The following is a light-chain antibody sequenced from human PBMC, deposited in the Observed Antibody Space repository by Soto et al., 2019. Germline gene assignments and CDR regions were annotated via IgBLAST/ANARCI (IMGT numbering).Light chain of an antibody. V-gene: IGKV3-20*01. CDR2: GAS. Sequence: EIVLTQSPATLSLSPGERATLSCRSRQSVSSSYLAWYQQKPGQAPGLLIYGASSRATGIPDRFSGSGSGTDFTLTISRLEPEDLAVYYCQQYGSSLTWTFGQGTKVDI. CDR1: QSVSSSY. CDR3: QQYGSSLTWT. J-gene: IGKJ1*01.